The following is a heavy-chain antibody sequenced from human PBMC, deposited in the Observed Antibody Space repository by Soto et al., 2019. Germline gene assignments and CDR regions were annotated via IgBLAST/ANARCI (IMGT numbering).Heavy chain of an antibody. CDR1: GYTFTSYG. CDR3: ARDTRSGSYFPDHCDY. CDR2: ISAYNGNT. Sequence: SVKVSCKASGYTFTSYGISWVRQAPGQGLEWMGWISAYNGNTNYAQKLQGRVTMTTDTSTSTAYMELRSLRSDDTAVYYCARDTRSGSYFPDHCDYRRQSSPVTVSA. V-gene: IGHV1-18*04. D-gene: IGHD5-18*01. J-gene: IGHJ4*02.